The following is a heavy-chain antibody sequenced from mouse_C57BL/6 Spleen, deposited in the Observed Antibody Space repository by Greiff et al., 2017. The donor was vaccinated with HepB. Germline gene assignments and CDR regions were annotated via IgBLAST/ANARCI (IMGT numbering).Heavy chain of an antibody. D-gene: IGHD2-5*01. J-gene: IGHJ2*01. Sequence: QVQLQQPGAELVKPGASVKMSCKASGYTFTSYWITWVKQRPGQGLEWIGDIYPGSGSTNYNEKFKSKATLTVDTSSSTAYMQLSSLTSEDSAVYYCARGYYSNYGFYFDYWGQGTTLTVSS. V-gene: IGHV1-55*01. CDR3: ARGYYSNYGFYFDY. CDR1: GYTFTSYW. CDR2: IYPGSGST.